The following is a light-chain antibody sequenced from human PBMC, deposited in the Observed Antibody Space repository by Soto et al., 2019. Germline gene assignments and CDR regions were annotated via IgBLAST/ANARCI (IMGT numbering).Light chain of an antibody. V-gene: IGKV3-15*01. CDR2: GAY. Sequence: EIVMTQSPATLSVSPGERATLSCRASQSVSSNLAWYQQKPGQAPRLLIYGAYTRAAGVPDRFSGSGSGTHFTLTISRLEPGDFAVYYCQHFGGTTFTFGQGTRLEIK. CDR1: QSVSSN. J-gene: IGKJ5*01. CDR3: QHFGGTTFT.